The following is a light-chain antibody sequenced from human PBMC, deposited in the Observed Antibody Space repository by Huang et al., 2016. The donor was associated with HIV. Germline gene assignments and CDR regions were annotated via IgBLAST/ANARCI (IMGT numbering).Light chain of an antibody. CDR1: QSLLHSDGKTY. CDR3: MQGIHLPWT. CDR2: EVP. Sequence: DIVMTQTPLSLSVTPGQPASISCKSNQSLLHSDGKTYFFWYLQKPGQSPQLPIYEVPIRFSGVPGRVSGSESGTDCTLKSSRVEAEDVLVYYCMQGIHLPWTFGQGTKVEIK. J-gene: IGKJ1*01. V-gene: IGKV2-29*02.